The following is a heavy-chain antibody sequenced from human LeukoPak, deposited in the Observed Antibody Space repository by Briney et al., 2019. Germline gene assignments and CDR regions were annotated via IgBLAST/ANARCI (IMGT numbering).Heavy chain of an antibody. V-gene: IGHV4-59*08. CDR2: IYYSGST. D-gene: IGHD3-22*01. CDR1: GGSISSHY. J-gene: IGHJ4*02. Sequence: SETLSLTCTVSGGSISSHYWTWIRQPPGKGLEWIGYIYYSGSTYYNPSLKSRVTISVDTSKNQFSLKLSSVTAADTAVYYCARVSHSSGYYAPYFDYWGQGTLVTVSS. CDR3: ARVSHSSGYYAPYFDY.